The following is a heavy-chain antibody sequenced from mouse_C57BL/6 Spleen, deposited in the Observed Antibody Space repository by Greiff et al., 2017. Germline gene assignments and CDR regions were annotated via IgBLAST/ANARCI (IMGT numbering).Heavy chain of an antibody. J-gene: IGHJ4*01. CDR1: GFTFSDYG. Sequence: EVMLVESGGGLVKPGGSLKLSCAASGFTFSDYGMHWVRQAPEKGLEWVAYISSGSSTIYYADTVKGRFTISRDNAKNTLFLQMTSLRSEDTAMYYCARGTGSRHAMDYWGQGTSVTVSS. CDR2: ISSGSSTI. CDR3: ARGTGSRHAMDY. V-gene: IGHV5-17*01. D-gene: IGHD2-14*01.